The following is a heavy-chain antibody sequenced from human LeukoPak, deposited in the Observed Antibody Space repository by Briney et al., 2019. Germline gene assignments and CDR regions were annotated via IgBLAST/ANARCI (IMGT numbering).Heavy chain of an antibody. CDR1: GFTFCSSW. D-gene: IGHD2-2*01. J-gene: IGHJ4*02. CDR3: AREVLIVLEPAANTIDY. CDR2: INSDGSST. V-gene: IGHV3-74*01. Sequence: GGSLSLSCAASGFTFCSSWMLWVRHAPEKGGVCVSRINSDGSSTSYADSVKGRFTVSRDNAKNSLFLQMNNLRVEDTAVYFCAREVLIVLEPAANTIDYWGQGTRVTVSS.